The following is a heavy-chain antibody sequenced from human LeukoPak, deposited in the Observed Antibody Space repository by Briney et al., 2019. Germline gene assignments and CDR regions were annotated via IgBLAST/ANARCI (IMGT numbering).Heavy chain of an antibody. Sequence: GRSLILSCAASGFTFDDYAMHWVRQAPGKGLEWVSGISWNSGSIGYADSVKGRFTISRDNAKNSLYLQMNSLRAEDTALYYCAKDTTPLRLTNLDYWGQGTLVTVSS. CDR2: ISWNSGSI. V-gene: IGHV3-9*01. D-gene: IGHD5-18*01. CDR3: AKDTTPLRLTNLDY. CDR1: GFTFDDYA. J-gene: IGHJ4*02.